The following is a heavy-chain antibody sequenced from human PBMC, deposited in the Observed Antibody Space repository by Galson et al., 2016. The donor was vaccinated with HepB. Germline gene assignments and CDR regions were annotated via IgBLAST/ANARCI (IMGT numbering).Heavy chain of an antibody. CDR1: GFTFATYP. V-gene: IGHV3-23*01. Sequence: SLRLSCAGSGFTFATYPMSWVRQAPGKGLEWISLISDNGHATYYAYPVRGRFSIARDNSKNKLYLQMNSLRADDTAVYYCAKCPPGTRGSLDSWGQGTLVTVSS. J-gene: IGHJ4*02. CDR2: ISDNGHAT. CDR3: AKCPPGTRGSLDS. D-gene: IGHD1-14*01.